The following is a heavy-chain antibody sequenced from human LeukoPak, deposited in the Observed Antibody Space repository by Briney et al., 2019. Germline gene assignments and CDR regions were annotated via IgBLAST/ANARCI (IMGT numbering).Heavy chain of an antibody. D-gene: IGHD6-19*01. CDR2: ISYDGSNK. Sequence: PGRSLRLSCAASGFTFSSYAMHWVRQAPGKGLEWVAVISYDGSNKYYADSVKGRFTISRDNSKNTLYLQMNSLRAEDTAVYHCARDLVAGLFDYWGQGTLVTVSS. CDR1: GFTFSSYA. V-gene: IGHV3-30*04. CDR3: ARDLVAGLFDY. J-gene: IGHJ4*02.